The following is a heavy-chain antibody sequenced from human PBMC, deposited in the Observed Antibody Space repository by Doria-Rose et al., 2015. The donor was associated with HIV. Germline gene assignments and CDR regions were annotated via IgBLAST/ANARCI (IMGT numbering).Heavy chain of an antibody. V-gene: IGHV2-26*01. CDR3: ARIKSSRWYHKYYFDF. Sequence: QVTLKESGPVLVKPTETLTLTCTVSGVSLSSPGMGVSWIRQPPGKALEWLANIFSDDERSYKTSLKSRLTIPRVTSKSQVVLTMTDMDPVDTATYYCARIKSSRWYHKYYFDFWGQGTLVIVSA. D-gene: IGHD6-13*01. J-gene: IGHJ4*02. CDR2: IFSDDER. CDR1: GVSLSSPGMG.